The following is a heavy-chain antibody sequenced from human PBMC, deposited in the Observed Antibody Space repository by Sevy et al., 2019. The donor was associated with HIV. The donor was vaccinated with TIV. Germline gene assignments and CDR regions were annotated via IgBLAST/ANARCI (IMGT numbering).Heavy chain of an antibody. CDR2: INPNSGGT. J-gene: IGHJ4*02. CDR1: GYTFTGYY. V-gene: IGHV1-2*06. Sequence: ASVKVSCKASGYTFTGYYMHWVRQAPGQGLEWMGRINPNSGGTNYAQKFQGRVTMTRDTSISTAYMELSRLRSDDTAVYYCARDRAEDCSGGRCNYFDYRGQGTLVTVSS. CDR3: ARDRAEDCSGGRCNYFDY. D-gene: IGHD2-15*01.